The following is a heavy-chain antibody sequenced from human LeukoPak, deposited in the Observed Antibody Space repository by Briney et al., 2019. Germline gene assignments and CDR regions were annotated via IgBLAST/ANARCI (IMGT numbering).Heavy chain of an antibody. D-gene: IGHD1-26*01. Sequence: SSVKVSCKASGGICSDYLINWVRQAPGQGLEWIGGIIPISGSAYSAQKFLRRLTITADESTTTAYMELSSLTSEDTAVFYCARSELPTAFDIWGQGTMVTVSS. CDR3: ARSELPTAFDI. V-gene: IGHV1-69*01. CDR1: GGICSDYL. CDR2: IIPISGSA. J-gene: IGHJ3*02.